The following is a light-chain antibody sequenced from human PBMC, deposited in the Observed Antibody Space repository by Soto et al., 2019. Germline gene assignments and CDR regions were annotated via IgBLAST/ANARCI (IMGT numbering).Light chain of an antibody. CDR1: KSVSSN. J-gene: IGKJ2*01. CDR3: QQYNNLPYT. V-gene: IGKV3-15*01. CDR2: GAS. Sequence: EIVMTQSPATLSVSPGERATLSCRASKSVSSNLAWYQQKPGQAPRLHIYGASTRATGIPARFSGSGSGTEFTLTISSLQSEDFAVYYCQQYNNLPYTFGQGTKLEIK.